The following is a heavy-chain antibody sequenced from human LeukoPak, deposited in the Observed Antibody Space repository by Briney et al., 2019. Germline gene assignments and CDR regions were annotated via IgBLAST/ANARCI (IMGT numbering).Heavy chain of an antibody. D-gene: IGHD2-2*01. J-gene: IGHJ5*02. CDR3: ARRLTQYDCFDP. CDR1: GDSVSSNSVT. Sequence: SQTLSLTCAISGDSVSSNSVTWNWIRQSPSRGLEWLGRTYYRSTWYNDYAVSVRGRITVNPDTSKNQFSLHLNSVIPEDTAVYYCARRLTQYDCFDPWGQGILVTVSS. V-gene: IGHV6-1*01. CDR2: TYYRSTWYN.